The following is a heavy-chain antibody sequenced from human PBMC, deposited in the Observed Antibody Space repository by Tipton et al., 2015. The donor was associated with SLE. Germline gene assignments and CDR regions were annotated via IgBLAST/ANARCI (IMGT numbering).Heavy chain of an antibody. J-gene: IGHJ4*02. D-gene: IGHD1-26*01. CDR1: GGSISNYY. CDR2: IYYSGTT. Sequence: TLSLTCTVSGGSISNYYWSWIRQPPGKGLEWIGYIYYSGTTIYNPSLKSRVTISVDTSKNQFSLNLNSVTAADTAFYYCTRVMTGSRSDFWGRGTLVTVSP. CDR3: TRVMTGSRSDF. V-gene: IGHV4-59*12.